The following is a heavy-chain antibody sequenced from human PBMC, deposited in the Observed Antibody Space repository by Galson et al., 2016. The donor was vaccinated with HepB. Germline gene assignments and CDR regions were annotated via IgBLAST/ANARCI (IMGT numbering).Heavy chain of an antibody. CDR2: TYYWSKWYY. Sequence: CAISGDSVSSNNAGWNWIRQSPSGGLEWLGKTYYWSKWYYDYSVSLKGRITISPDTSKNQFSLHLNSVTPEDTAVYYCAREPPVVSPTYYYYMDVWGEGTTVTVSS. CDR3: AREPPVVSPTYYYYMDV. D-gene: IGHD2-2*01. J-gene: IGHJ6*03. V-gene: IGHV6-1*01. CDR1: GDSVSSNNAG.